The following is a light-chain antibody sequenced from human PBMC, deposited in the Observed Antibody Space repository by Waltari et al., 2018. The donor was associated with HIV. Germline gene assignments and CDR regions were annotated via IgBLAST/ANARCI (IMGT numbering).Light chain of an antibody. CDR2: GAS. Sequence: EIVLTQSPGTLSLSPGERATLSCRASQTVSTNYLAWYQQKPGQAPRLLIYGASSRPTGIPDRFRGSGSGTDFTLTISRLEPEDFTVYYCQHYGGSVLTFGGGTKVEIK. CDR1: QTVSTNY. CDR3: QHYGGSVLT. J-gene: IGKJ4*01. V-gene: IGKV3-20*01.